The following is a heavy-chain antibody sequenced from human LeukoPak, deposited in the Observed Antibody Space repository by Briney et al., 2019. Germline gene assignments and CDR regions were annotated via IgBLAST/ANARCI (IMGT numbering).Heavy chain of an antibody. V-gene: IGHV1-18*01. J-gene: IGHJ5*02. CDR1: GYTFTSYG. D-gene: IGHD6-19*01. CDR3: ARGPYSSGRYNWFDP. Sequence: ASVKVSCKASGYTFTSYGISWVRQAPGQGLEWMGWISAYNGNTNYAQKLQGRVTMTTDTSTSTAYMELRSLRSDDTAVYYCARGPYSSGRYNWFDPWGQGTLVTVSS. CDR2: ISAYNGNT.